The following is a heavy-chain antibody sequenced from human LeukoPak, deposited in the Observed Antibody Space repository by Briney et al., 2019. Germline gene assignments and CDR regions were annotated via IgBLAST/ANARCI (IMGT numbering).Heavy chain of an antibody. V-gene: IGHV4-59*01. J-gene: IGHJ3*02. D-gene: IGHD3-22*01. CDR3: ACLTTADAFDI. Sequence: PSETPSLTCTVSGGSIGSYYWSWIRQPPGKGLEWIGYIYDSGSTNYNPPLKSRVTISVDTSKNQFSLKLSSVTAADTAVYYCACLTTADAFDIWGQGTMVTVSS. CDR1: GGSIGSYY. CDR2: IYDSGST.